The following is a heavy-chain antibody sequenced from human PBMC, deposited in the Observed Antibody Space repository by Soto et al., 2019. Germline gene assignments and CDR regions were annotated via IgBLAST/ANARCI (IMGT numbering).Heavy chain of an antibody. CDR2: IYHSGST. J-gene: IGHJ6*02. CDR3: ARDGSPYYDFWSGYYPHGMDV. D-gene: IGHD3-3*01. CDR1: GGSISSGGYS. V-gene: IGHV4-30-2*01. Sequence: PSETLSLTCAVSGGSISSGGYSWSWIRQPPGKGLEWIGYIYHSGSTYYNPSLKSRVTISVDRSKNQFSMKLSSVTAADTAVYYCARDGSPYYDFWSGYYPHGMDVWGQGTTVTVSS.